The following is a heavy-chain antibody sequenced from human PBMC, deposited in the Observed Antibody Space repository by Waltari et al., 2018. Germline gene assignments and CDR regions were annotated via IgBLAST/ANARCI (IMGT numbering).Heavy chain of an antibody. D-gene: IGHD4-17*01. CDR2: IYSGGST. CDR3: ARVHTVTTYIGY. Sequence: EVQLVESGGGLIQPGGSLRLSCAASGFTVSSNYMSWVRQAPGKGLEWVSVIYSGGSTNYADSVKGRFTISRDNSKNTLYLQMNSLRAEDTAVYYCARVHTVTTYIGYWGQGTLVTVSS. J-gene: IGHJ4*02. CDR1: GFTVSSNY. V-gene: IGHV3-53*01.